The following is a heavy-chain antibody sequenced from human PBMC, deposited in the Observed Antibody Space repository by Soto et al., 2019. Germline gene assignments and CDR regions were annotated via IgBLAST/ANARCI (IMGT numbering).Heavy chain of an antibody. V-gene: IGHV3-11*06. CDR1: GFTFSGYY. D-gene: IGHD1-1*01. Sequence: GGSLRLSCEGSGFTFSGYYISWIRQAPGKGLEWISYSSNSGTFSRYADSVKGRFSISRDNTKNLLYLQMNSLRAEDTAVYYCARSGDNYNRLDYWGQGTPVTVSS. CDR2: SSNSGTFS. CDR3: ARSGDNYNRLDY. J-gene: IGHJ4*02.